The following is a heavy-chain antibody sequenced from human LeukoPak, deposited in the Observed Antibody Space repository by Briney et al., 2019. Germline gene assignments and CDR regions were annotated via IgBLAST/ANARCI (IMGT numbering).Heavy chain of an antibody. V-gene: IGHV4-59*11. CDR1: GDSINTHY. D-gene: IGHD3-22*01. CDR2: IYYSGST. Sequence: SETLSLTCTVSGDSINTHYWSWIRQPPGKGLEWIGYIYYSGSTNYNPSLKSRVSISVDTSKSQFSLQLTSVTAADTAVYYCARDRRYYETNGSPLGWFDPWGQGTLVTVSS. J-gene: IGHJ5*02. CDR3: ARDRRYYETNGSPLGWFDP.